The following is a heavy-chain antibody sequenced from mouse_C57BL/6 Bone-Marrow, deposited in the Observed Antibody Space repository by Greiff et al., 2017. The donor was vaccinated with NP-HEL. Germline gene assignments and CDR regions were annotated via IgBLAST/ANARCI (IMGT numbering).Heavy chain of an antibody. D-gene: IGHD1-1*01. Sequence: EVKLMESGGDLVKPGGSLKLSCAASGFTFSSSGMSWVRQTPDKRLEWVATISSGGSYTYYPDSVKGRFTISRDNAKNTLYLQMSSLKSEDTAMYYCARGNIPIRDYAMDYWGQGTSVTVSS. CDR3: ARGNIPIRDYAMDY. CDR2: ISSGGSYT. V-gene: IGHV5-6*01. J-gene: IGHJ4*01. CDR1: GFTFSSSG.